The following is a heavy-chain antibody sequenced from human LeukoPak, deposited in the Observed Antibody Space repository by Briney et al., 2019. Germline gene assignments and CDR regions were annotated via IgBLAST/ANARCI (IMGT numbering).Heavy chain of an antibody. Sequence: PGGSLRLSCAASGFTFSSYGMHWVRQAPGKGLEWVAFIRYDGSNKYYADSVKGRFTTSRDNSKNTLYLQMNSLRAEDTAVYYCAKDYLTANYMDVWGKGTTVTVSS. CDR1: GFTFSSYG. D-gene: IGHD4/OR15-4a*01. CDR2: IRYDGSNK. CDR3: AKDYLTANYMDV. V-gene: IGHV3-30*02. J-gene: IGHJ6*03.